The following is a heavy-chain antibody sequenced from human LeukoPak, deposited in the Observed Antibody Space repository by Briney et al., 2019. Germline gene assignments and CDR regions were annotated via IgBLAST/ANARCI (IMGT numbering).Heavy chain of an antibody. V-gene: IGHV1-69*04. J-gene: IGHJ4*02. Sequence: RASVKVSCKASGGTFISYTISWVRQAPGQGLEWMGRIIPILGIANYAQKFQGRVTITADKSTSTAYMELSSLRSEGTAVYYCARDFVQYYYGSGSLDYWGQGTLVTVSS. CDR3: ARDFVQYYYGSGSLDY. CDR1: GGTFISYT. CDR2: IIPILGIA. D-gene: IGHD3-10*01.